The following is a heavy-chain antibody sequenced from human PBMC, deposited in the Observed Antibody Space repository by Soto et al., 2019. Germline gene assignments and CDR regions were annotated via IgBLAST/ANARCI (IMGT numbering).Heavy chain of an antibody. CDR3: ARDGPNWGSLDY. CDR1: GGSISSGVYY. Sequence: PSETLSLTCPVSGGSISSGVYYWSWLRQHPGKGLEWIGYIYYSGSTNYNPSLKSRVTISVDTSKNQFSLKLSSVTAADTAVYYCARDGPNWGSLDYWGQGTLVTVSS. J-gene: IGHJ4*02. V-gene: IGHV4-61*08. D-gene: IGHD7-27*01. CDR2: IYYSGST.